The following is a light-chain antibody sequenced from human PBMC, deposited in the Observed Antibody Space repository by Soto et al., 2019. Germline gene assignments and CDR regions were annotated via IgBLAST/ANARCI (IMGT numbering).Light chain of an antibody. CDR1: QSIRSW. CDR2: KAS. CDR3: QHYNSYSEA. J-gene: IGKJ1*01. V-gene: IGKV1-5*03. Sequence: DLHMPQSPSPLSAAVGERLTINILASQSIRSWLAWYQQKPGKAPKLLIYKASILEGGVPSRFSGSGSGTEFTLTISSLQPDDFATYYCQHYNSYSEAFGQGTKVDIK.